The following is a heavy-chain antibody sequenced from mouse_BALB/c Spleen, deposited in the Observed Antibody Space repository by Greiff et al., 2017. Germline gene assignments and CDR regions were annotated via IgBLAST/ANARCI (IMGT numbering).Heavy chain of an antibody. CDR1: GYSFTSYW. CDR3: ARESDRDDGIAY. J-gene: IGHJ3*01. D-gene: IGHD2-14*01. V-gene: IGHV1S81*02. CDR2: INPCNGRT. Sequence: VQLQQPGAELVKPGASVKLSCKASGYSFTSYWMHWVKQRPGQGLEWIGEINPCNGRTNYNEKFKSKATLTVDKSSSTAYMQLSSLTSEDSAVYYCARESDRDDGIAYWGQGTLVTVSA.